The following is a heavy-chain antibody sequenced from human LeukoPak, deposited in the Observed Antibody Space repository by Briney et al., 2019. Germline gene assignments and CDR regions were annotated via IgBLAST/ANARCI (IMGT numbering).Heavy chain of an antibody. CDR3: AREYSSGWNRHAFDI. CDR1: GFTFSSYA. Sequence: GGSLRLSCAASGFTFSSYAMHWVRQAPGKGLEWVAVISYDGSNKYYADSVKGRFTISRDNSKNTLYLQMNSLRAEDTAVYYCAREYSSGWNRHAFDIWGQGTMVTVSS. J-gene: IGHJ3*02. CDR2: ISYDGSNK. V-gene: IGHV3-30*04. D-gene: IGHD6-19*01.